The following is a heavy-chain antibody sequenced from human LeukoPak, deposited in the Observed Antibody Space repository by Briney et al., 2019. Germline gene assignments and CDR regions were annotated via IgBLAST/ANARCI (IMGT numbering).Heavy chain of an antibody. CDR1: GFTFTFSRYG. CDR2: ISYDGSNK. Sequence: GGSLRLSWATSGFTFTFSRYGMHWVRQAPGKGLEWVAFISYDGSNKYYADSVKGRFTISRDNSKNTLYLQMNSLRAEDTAVYYCAKERYRNGEIFDYWGQGTLVTVSS. CDR3: AKERYRNGEIFDY. J-gene: IGHJ4*02. V-gene: IGHV3-30*18. D-gene: IGHD5-18*01.